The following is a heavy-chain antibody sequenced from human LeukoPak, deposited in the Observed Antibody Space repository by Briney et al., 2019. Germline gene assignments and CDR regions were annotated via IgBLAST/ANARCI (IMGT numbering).Heavy chain of an antibody. Sequence: GGSLRLSCAASGFTFSDYYMSWIRQAPETGLEWLSYTSPSGGTIYYTDPVKGRFTMSRDNAQNALYLEMNSLRAEDTAVYYCAREKKTEWTTGAFDMWGQGTMVIVSS. V-gene: IGHV3-11*01. CDR3: AREKKTEWTTGAFDM. J-gene: IGHJ3*02. D-gene: IGHD3-3*01. CDR2: TSPSGGTI. CDR1: GFTFSDYY.